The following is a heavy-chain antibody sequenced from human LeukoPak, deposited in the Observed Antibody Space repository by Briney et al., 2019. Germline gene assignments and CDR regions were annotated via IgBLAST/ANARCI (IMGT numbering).Heavy chain of an antibody. V-gene: IGHV3-21*01. D-gene: IGHD2-15*01. J-gene: IGHJ4*02. CDR1: GFSFSSYS. Sequence: GGSLRLSCAASGFSFSSYSMNWVRQAPGRGLEWVSSISSSSNYIYYADSVKGRFTISRHNANNSLYLQMNSLRAEDTAVYYCARRAALDYWGQGTLVTVSS. CDR3: ARRAALDY. CDR2: ISSSSNYI.